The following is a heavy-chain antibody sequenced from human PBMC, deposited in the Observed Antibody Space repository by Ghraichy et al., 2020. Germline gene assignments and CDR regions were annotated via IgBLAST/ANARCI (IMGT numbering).Heavy chain of an antibody. CDR1: GGSISSYY. CDR2: IYYSGST. V-gene: IGHV4-59*08. CDR3: ARHRGSSGYYIIDY. Sequence: SETLSLTCTVSGGSISSYYWSWIRQPPGKGLEWIGYIYYSGSTNYNPSLKSRVTISVDTSKNQFSLKLSSVTAADTAVYYCARHRGSSGYYIIDYWGQGTLVTVSS. J-gene: IGHJ4*02. D-gene: IGHD3-22*01.